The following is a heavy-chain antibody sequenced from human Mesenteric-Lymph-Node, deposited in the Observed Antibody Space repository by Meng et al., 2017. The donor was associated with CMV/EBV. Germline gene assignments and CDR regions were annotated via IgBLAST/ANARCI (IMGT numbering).Heavy chain of an antibody. V-gene: IGHV4-39*01. CDR1: GGSISSSSYY. D-gene: IGHD6-6*01. J-gene: IGHJ2*01. Sequence: SETLSLTCTVSGGSISSSSYYWGWIRQPPGKGLEWIGSIYYSGSTYYNPSLKSRVTISVDTSKNQFSLKLSSVTDADTAVYYCAGSSSSGWYFDLWGRGTLVTVSS. CDR2: IYYSGST. CDR3: AGSSSSGWYFDL.